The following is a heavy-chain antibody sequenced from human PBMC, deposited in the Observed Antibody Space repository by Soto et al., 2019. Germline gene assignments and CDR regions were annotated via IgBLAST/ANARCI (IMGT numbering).Heavy chain of an antibody. CDR1: GDAISHYY. CDR3: ARDRSTYGGGGTGEVKENWFDP. CDR2: AYYSGST. J-gene: IGHJ5*02. D-gene: IGHD2-8*01. V-gene: IGHV4-59*01. Sequence: PSATLFPTFTASGDAISHYYWSWIRQSPWKGLEWIGYAYYSGSTDYNPSLKSRVTMSLDTSKNQVSLKLNSVTTADTAVYYCARDRSTYGGGGTGEVKENWFDPWGPGSLVTITS.